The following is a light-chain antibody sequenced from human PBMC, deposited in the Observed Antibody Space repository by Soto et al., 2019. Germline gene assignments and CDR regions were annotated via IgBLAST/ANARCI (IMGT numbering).Light chain of an antibody. V-gene: IGKV1-5*03. CDR3: HHYDSSPPYT. Sequence: DIQMTQSPSTLSGSVGDRVTITCRASQTISSWLAWYQQKPGKAPKLLIYKASTLKSGVPSRFIGSGSGTDFTLTISRLEPGDSAVYYCHHYDSSPPYTFGQGTRLEIK. CDR1: QTISSW. CDR2: KAS. J-gene: IGKJ5*01.